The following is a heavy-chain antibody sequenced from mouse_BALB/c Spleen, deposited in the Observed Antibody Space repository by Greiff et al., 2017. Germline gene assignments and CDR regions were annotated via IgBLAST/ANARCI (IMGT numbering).Heavy chain of an antibody. CDR3: ARRTVVAEDYLDY. CDR2: ISSGGSYT. CDR1: GFSFSSYG. V-gene: IGHV5-6*01. Sequence: EVQLVESGGDLVKPGGSLKLSCAASGFSFSSYGMSWVRQTPDKRLEWVATISSGGSYTYYPDSVKGRFTISRDNAKNTLYLQMSSLKSEDTAMYYCARRTVVAEDYLDYWGQGTTLTVSA. J-gene: IGHJ2*01. D-gene: IGHD1-1*01.